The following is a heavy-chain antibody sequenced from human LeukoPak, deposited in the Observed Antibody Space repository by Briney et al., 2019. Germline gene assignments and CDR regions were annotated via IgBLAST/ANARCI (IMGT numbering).Heavy chain of an antibody. CDR2: ISGSGGST. CDR1: GFTFSSYA. CDR3: ARSAWGYYYGMDV. V-gene: IGHV3-23*01. J-gene: IGHJ6*02. Sequence: GGSLRLSCAASGFTFSSYAMSWVRQAPGKGLEWVSAISGSGGSTYYADSVKGRFTISRDNAKNSLYLQMNSLRAEDTAVYYCARSAWGYYYGMDVWGQGTTVTVSS. D-gene: IGHD1-26*01.